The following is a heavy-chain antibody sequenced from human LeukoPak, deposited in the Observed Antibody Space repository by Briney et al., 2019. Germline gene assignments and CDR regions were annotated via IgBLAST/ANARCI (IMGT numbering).Heavy chain of an antibody. J-gene: IGHJ4*02. Sequence: SQTLSLTCTVSSGPIPSGGFYWSWIRQRPEKGLEWIGYIYYSGLTYYNPSLKSRVTISAGTSNNQFSLKLRSVTAADTGVYYCARGIVPTFWGQGTLVTVSS. CDR3: ARGIVPTF. D-gene: IGHD5-12*01. V-gene: IGHV4-31*03. CDR1: SGPIPSGGFY. CDR2: IYYSGLT.